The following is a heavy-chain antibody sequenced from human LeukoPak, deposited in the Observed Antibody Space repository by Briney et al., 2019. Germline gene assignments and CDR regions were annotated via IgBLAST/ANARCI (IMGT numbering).Heavy chain of an antibody. CDR3: ARHERRHYETSCMDV. Sequence: SETLSLTCTASGGSISSYYWSWIRQPPGKGLEWIGYIYYSGSTNYNPSLKSRFTISVDTSKNQFSLKLSSVTAADTAVYYCARHERRHYETSCMDVWGQGTTVTVSS. CDR1: GGSISSYY. J-gene: IGHJ6*02. D-gene: IGHD4-17*01. CDR2: IYYSGST. V-gene: IGHV4-59*08.